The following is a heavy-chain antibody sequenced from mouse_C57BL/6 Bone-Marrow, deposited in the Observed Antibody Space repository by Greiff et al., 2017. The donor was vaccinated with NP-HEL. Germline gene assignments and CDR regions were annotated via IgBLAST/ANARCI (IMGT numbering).Heavy chain of an antibody. J-gene: IGHJ1*03. CDR3: SRHGPYWYFDV. V-gene: IGHV5-6*01. D-gene: IGHD1-1*01. CDR1: GFTFSSYG. Sequence: EVNVVESGGDLVKPGGSLKLSCAASGFTFSSYGMSWVRQTPDKRLEWVATISSGGSYTYYPDSVKGRFTISRDNAKNTLYLQMSSLKSEDTAMYYCSRHGPYWYFDVWGTGTTVTVSS. CDR2: ISSGGSYT.